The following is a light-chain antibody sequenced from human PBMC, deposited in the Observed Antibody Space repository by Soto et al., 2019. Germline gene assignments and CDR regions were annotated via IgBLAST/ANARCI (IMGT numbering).Light chain of an antibody. V-gene: IGLV2-14*01. J-gene: IGLJ1*01. CDR3: SSYTITSTYV. CDR1: SSDVGGYNY. Sequence: QSFMTQQASLSGSPGQSITISCTGTSSDVGGYNYVSWYQQHPGKAPKLMIYEVSDRPSGVSNRFSGSKSGNTASLTISGLQAEDEADYYCSSYTITSTYVFGTGTRVTV. CDR2: EVS.